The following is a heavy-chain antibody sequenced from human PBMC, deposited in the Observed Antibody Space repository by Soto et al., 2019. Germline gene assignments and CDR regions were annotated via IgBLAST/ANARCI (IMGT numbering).Heavy chain of an antibody. J-gene: IGHJ4*02. D-gene: IGHD5-18*01. V-gene: IGHV4-31*03. CDR2: IYHSGSS. CDR3: ASKGYSYGSPFDY. CDR1: GGSISSGTYY. Sequence: SETLSLTCTVSGGSISSGTYYWSWIRQHPGKGLEWIGYIYHSGSSYYNPSLKSRVAISMDTFKNQFSLKLTSVTAADTAVYYCASKGYSYGSPFDYWGQGTLVTVSS.